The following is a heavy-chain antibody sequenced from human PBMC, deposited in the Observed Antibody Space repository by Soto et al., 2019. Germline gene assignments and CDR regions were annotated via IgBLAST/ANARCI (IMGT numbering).Heavy chain of an antibody. V-gene: IGHV4-59*01. CDR1: GSSISSYY. D-gene: IGHD5-18*01. CDR2: IYYSGST. Sequence: SETLSLTCTVSGSSISSYYWSWIRQPPGKGLEWIGYIYYSGSTNYNPSLKSRVTISVDTSKNQFSLKLSSVTAADTAVYYCARGGYSYGYNIDYWGQGTLVTVSS. J-gene: IGHJ4*02. CDR3: ARGGYSYGYNIDY.